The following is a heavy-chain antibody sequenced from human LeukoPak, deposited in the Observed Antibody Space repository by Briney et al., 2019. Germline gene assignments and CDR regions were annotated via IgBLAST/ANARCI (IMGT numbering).Heavy chain of an antibody. V-gene: IGHV3-23*01. J-gene: IGHJ4*02. D-gene: IGHD6-6*01. Sequence: GGSLRLSCQTSGFTFGNYAMSWVRQAQGKELEWISAISTNGVNTYYADSVKGRFTISRDNSRHTLSLQMNGLRADDTAVYYCAKGSAAARPYYFDSWGQGTLVTVSS. CDR1: GFTFGNYA. CDR3: AKGSAAARPYYFDS. CDR2: ISTNGVNT.